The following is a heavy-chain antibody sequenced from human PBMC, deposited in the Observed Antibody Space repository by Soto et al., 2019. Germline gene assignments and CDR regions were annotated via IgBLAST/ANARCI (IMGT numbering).Heavy chain of an antibody. V-gene: IGHV4-59*01. CDR2: IFYSGST. D-gene: IGHD6-19*01. J-gene: IGHJ4*02. Sequence: PSETLSLTCTVSGGSITGYYWTWIRQPPGKGLEWIRYIFYSGSTNYNPSLRSRVTMSVDTSKNQFSLKLNSVTTADTAMYYCARVGSSGWSPDYWGQGTLVTVSS. CDR3: ARVGSSGWSPDY. CDR1: GGSITGYY.